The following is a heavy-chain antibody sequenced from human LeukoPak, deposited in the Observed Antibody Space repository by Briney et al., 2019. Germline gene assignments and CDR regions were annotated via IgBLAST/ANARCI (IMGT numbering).Heavy chain of an antibody. CDR1: GFTFSTYA. J-gene: IGHJ4*02. CDR2: IKQDGSEK. D-gene: IGHD3-9*01. Sequence: GGSLRLSCAASGFTFSTYAMSWVRQAPGKGLEWVANIKQDGSEKYYVDSVKGRFTISRDNAKNSLYLQMNSLRAEDTAVYYCARVRLGNYFDYWGQGTLVTVSS. CDR3: ARVRLGNYFDY. V-gene: IGHV3-7*03.